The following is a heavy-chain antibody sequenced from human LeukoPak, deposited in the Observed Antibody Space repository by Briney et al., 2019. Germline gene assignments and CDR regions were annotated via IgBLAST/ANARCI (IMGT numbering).Heavy chain of an antibody. CDR2: ISSSSSTI. Sequence: PGGSLRLSCAASGFTFSSYSMNWVRQAPGKGLEWVSYISSSSSTIYYADSVKGRFTISRDNAKNSLYLQMNSLRAEDTAVYYCARDRSGSDYGMGVWGQGTTVTVSS. J-gene: IGHJ6*02. D-gene: IGHD3-10*01. V-gene: IGHV3-48*01. CDR1: GFTFSSYS. CDR3: ARDRSGSDYGMGV.